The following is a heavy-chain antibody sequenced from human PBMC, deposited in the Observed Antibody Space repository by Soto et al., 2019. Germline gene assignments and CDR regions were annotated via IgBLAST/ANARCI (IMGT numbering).Heavy chain of an antibody. CDR2: IYYSGST. V-gene: IGHV4-39*01. J-gene: IGHJ2*01. Sequence: QLQLQESGPGLVKPSETLSLTCTVSGGSISSSSYYWGWIRQPPGKGLEWIGSIYYSGSTYYNPSLKSRVTISVDTSKNQFSLKLSSVTAADTAVYYCARHLPPRDIVATIRLVELLGWYFDLWGRGTLVTVSS. CDR3: ARHLPPRDIVATIRLVELLGWYFDL. CDR1: GGSISSSSYY. D-gene: IGHD5-12*01.